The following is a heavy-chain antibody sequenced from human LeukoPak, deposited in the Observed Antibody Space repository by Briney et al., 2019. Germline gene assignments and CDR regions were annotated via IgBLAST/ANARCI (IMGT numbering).Heavy chain of an antibody. CDR3: ARALPTVVLRFLEWLPDYFDY. V-gene: IGHV4-34*01. CDR1: GGPFSGYY. CDR2: INHSGST. J-gene: IGHJ4*02. D-gene: IGHD3-3*01. Sequence: SETLSLTCAVYGGPFSGYYWSWIRQPPGKGLEWIGEINHSGSTNYNPSLKSRVTISVDTSKNQFSLKLSSVTAADTAVYYCARALPTVVLRFLEWLPDYFDYWGQGTLVTVSS.